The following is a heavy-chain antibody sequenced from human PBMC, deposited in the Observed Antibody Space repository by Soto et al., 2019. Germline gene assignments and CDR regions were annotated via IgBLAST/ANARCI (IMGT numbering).Heavy chain of an antibody. CDR2: ISSSSSTI. D-gene: IGHD3-22*01. CDR3: ARNTMIVVGHFDY. Sequence: GGSLRLSCAASGFTFSSYSMNWVRQAPGKGLEWVSYISSSSSTIYYADSVKGRFTISRDNAKNSLYLQMNSLRAEDTAVYYCARNTMIVVGHFDYWGQGTLVTVSS. V-gene: IGHV3-48*01. J-gene: IGHJ4*02. CDR1: GFTFSSYS.